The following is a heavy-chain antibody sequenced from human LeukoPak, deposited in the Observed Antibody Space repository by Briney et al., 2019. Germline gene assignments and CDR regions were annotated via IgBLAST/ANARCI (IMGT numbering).Heavy chain of an antibody. CDR3: ATDPVGYCGSDSCYSVDY. J-gene: IGHJ4*02. Sequence: GASVKVSCKVSGYTLTELSIQWVRQAPGKGLEWMGGFNPEDGKKIYVPKFQGRVTVTEDTSKGTAYMELSSLRSEDTAVYYCATDPVGYCGSDSCYSVDYWGQGTLVTVSS. D-gene: IGHD2-15*01. V-gene: IGHV1-24*01. CDR1: GYTLTELS. CDR2: FNPEDGKK.